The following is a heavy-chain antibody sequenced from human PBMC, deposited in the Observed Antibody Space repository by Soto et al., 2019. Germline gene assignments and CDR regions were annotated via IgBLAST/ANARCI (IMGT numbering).Heavy chain of an antibody. V-gene: IGHV3-23*01. D-gene: IGHD6-13*01. CDR2: LSGSGKST. CDR1: GFTFSSSA. J-gene: IGHJ4*02. Sequence: GGSLRLSCAASGFTFSSSAMSWVRQGPGKGLEWVSLLSGSGKSTYYADSVKGRFTISRDNSKNTLYLQMNSLRAEDTAVYYCAKVLGAAHTFDYWGQGTLVTVSS. CDR3: AKVLGAAHTFDY.